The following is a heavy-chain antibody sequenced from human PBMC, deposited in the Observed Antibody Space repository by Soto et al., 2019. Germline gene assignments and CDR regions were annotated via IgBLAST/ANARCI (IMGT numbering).Heavy chain of an antibody. CDR2: IYHSGST. V-gene: IGHV4-30-2*01. CDR3: ARDDLNGYFFDI. CDR1: GASISSGVYS. Sequence: SETLSLTCSVSGASISSGVYSWNWIRQPPGKGLEWIGYIYHSGSTYYNPSLKSRVTISVDKSKNQFSLKLSSVTAADTAVYYCARDDLNGYFFDIWGQGTMVTVSS. J-gene: IGHJ3*02. D-gene: IGHD3-9*01.